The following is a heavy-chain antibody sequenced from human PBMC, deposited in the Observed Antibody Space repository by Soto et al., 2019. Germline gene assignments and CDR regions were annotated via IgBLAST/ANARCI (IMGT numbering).Heavy chain of an antibody. CDR1: GGSISSYY. CDR2: IYYSGST. J-gene: IGHJ5*02. CDR3: ARVLGYCSGGSCYDWFDP. V-gene: IGHV4-59*01. Sequence: PSETLSLTCTVSGGSISSYYWSWIWQPPGKGLEWIGYIYYSGSTNYNPSLKSRVTISVDTSKNRFSLKLSSVTAADTAVYYCARVLGYCSGGSCYDWFDPWGQGTLVTVSS. D-gene: IGHD2-15*01.